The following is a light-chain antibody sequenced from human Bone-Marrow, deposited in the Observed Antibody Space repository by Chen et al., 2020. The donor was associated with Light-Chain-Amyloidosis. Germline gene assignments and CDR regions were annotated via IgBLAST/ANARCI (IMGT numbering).Light chain of an antibody. CDR3: QVWDRSSDRPV. CDR1: KIRSTS. V-gene: IGLV3-21*02. CDR2: DDS. J-gene: IGLJ3*02. Sequence: SYVLTQPSSVSVAPGQTATIVWGGNKIRSTSVHWYQQTPGQAPLLFVYDDSYRPSWIPERFSGSNSGNTATLTISRVEAVDEADYYCQVWDRSSDRPVFGGGTKLTVL.